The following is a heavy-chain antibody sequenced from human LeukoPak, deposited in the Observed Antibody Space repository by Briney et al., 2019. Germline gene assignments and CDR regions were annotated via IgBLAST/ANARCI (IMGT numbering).Heavy chain of an antibody. V-gene: IGHV4-39*07. CDR1: GGSISSSSYY. CDR2: IYYSGST. Sequence: SETLSLTCTVSGGSISSSSYYWGRIRQPPGKGLEWIGRIYYSGSTYYNPSLKSRVTISVDTSRNQFSLKLSSVTAADTAEYYCARDWRLVGATLDYGGQGTLVTVSS. CDR3: ARDWRLVGATLDY. D-gene: IGHD1-26*01. J-gene: IGHJ4*02.